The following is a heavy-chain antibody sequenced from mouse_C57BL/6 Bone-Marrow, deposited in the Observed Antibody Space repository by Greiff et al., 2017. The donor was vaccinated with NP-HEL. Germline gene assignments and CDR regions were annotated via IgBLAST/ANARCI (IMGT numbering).Heavy chain of an antibody. CDR1: GYTFTSYG. CDR2: IYPRSGNT. J-gene: IGHJ2*01. V-gene: IGHV1-81*01. Sequence: VKVVESGAELARPGASVKLSCKASGYTFTSYGISWVKQRTGQGLEWIGEIYPRSGNTYYNEKFKGKATLTADKSSSTAYMELRSLTSEDSAVYFCARPLFDYWGQGTTLTVSS. CDR3: ARPLFDY.